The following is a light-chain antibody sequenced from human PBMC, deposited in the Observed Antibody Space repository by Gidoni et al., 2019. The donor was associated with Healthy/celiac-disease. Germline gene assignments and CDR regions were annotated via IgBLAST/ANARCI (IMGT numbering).Light chain of an antibody. CDR1: QSVSSSY. CDR2: GAS. V-gene: IGKV3-20*01. J-gene: IGKJ1*01. Sequence: EIVLTLSPATLSLSPGERATLSCSASQSVSSSYLAWYQQKPGQAPRLLIYGASSRATGIPDRFSGSGSGTDFTLTISRLEPEDLAVYYCQQYGSSPAWTFGQGTKVEIK. CDR3: QQYGSSPAWT.